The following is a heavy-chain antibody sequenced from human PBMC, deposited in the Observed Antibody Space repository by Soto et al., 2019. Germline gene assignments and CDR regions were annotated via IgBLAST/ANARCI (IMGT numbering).Heavy chain of an antibody. D-gene: IGHD2-15*01. CDR2: IDPSDSYT. V-gene: IGHV5-10-1*01. CDR1: GSSFTSYW. J-gene: IGHJ6*02. Sequence: GESLKISCKGCGSSFTSYWISWVRQMPGKGLEWMGRIDPSDSYTNYSPSFQGHVTISADKSIRTAYLQWSRLKASDTAMYYCAKLGRHYGMDVWGQGTTVTVSS. CDR3: AKLGRHYGMDV.